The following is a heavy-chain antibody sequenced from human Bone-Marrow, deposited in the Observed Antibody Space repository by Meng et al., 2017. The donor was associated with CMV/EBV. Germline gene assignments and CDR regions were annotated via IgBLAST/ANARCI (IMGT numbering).Heavy chain of an antibody. CDR2: ISGSGGTT. Sequence: GGSLRLSCAASGFTFSGYAMSWVRQAPGKGLEWVSTISGSGGTTYYADSVKGRFTISRDNSKNTLYLQMNSLRAEDTAVYYCAKEIITGTTAGLDYWGQGTLVTVSS. J-gene: IGHJ4*02. D-gene: IGHD1-7*01. CDR1: GFTFSGYA. V-gene: IGHV3-23*01. CDR3: AKEIITGTTAGLDY.